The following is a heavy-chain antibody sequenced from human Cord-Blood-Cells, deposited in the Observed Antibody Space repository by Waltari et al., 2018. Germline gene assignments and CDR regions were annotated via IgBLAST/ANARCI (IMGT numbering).Heavy chain of an antibody. Sequence: QVQLVQSGAEVKKPGASVKVSCKASGYTFTSYAMHWVRQAPGQRLEWMGWINAGNGNTKYSQKFKGRVTITRDTSASTAYMELSSLRSEDTAVYYCARFDYGSGSSPFDYWGQGTLVTVSS. CDR1: GYTFTSYA. CDR3: ARFDYGSGSSPFDY. CDR2: INAGNGNT. D-gene: IGHD3-10*01. J-gene: IGHJ4*02. V-gene: IGHV1-3*01.